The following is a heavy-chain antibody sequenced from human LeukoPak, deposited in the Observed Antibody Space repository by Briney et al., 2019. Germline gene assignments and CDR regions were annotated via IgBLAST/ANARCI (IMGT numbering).Heavy chain of an antibody. CDR3: AALGLAAFDI. V-gene: IGHV4-59*01. Sequence: SETLSLTCTVSSGSISSYYWSWIRQPPGKGLEWIGYIYYSGSTNYNPSLKSRVTISVDTSKNQFSLKLSSVTAADTAVYYCAALGLAAFDIWGQGTMVTVSS. D-gene: IGHD6-19*01. CDR1: SGSISSYY. J-gene: IGHJ3*02. CDR2: IYYSGST.